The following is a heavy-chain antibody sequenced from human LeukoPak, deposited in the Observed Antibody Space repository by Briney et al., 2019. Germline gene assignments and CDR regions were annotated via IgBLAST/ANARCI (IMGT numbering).Heavy chain of an antibody. Sequence: SETLSLTCTVSGGSISTYYWSWIRQPAGKGLEWIGRIYASGTTNYNPSLKSRATMSVDTSKNQFSLKLSSVTAADTAVYYCARDAPITMVRGVKLGAFDIWGQGTMVTVSS. J-gene: IGHJ3*02. D-gene: IGHD3-10*01. CDR3: ARDAPITMVRGVKLGAFDI. CDR2: IYASGTT. CDR1: GGSISTYY. V-gene: IGHV4-4*07.